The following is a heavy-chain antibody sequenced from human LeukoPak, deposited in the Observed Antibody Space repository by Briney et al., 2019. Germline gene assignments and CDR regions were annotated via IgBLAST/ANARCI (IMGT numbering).Heavy chain of an antibody. CDR1: GYIFTNYW. CDR2: ILPGDSGT. Sequence: GESLKISCQASGYIFTNYWIGWVRQMPGKGLEWMGIILPGDSGTRYSPSFQGQVTISADKSISTAYLQWSSLKASDTAMYYCARRYWDTIYDYGDYVFDYWGQGTLVTVSS. D-gene: IGHD4-17*01. J-gene: IGHJ4*02. CDR3: ARRYWDTIYDYGDYVFDY. V-gene: IGHV5-51*01.